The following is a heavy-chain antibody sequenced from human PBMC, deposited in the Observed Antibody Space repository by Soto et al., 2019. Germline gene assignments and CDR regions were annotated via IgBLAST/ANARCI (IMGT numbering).Heavy chain of an antibody. J-gene: IGHJ6*02. Sequence: SVKVSCKASGGTFSSYAISWVRQAPGQGLEWMGGVIPIFGTANYAQKFQGRVTITADESTSTAYMELSSLRSEDTAVYYCAMRVMVRGAYSPLYYYYGMDVWGRGTAVTVSS. CDR3: AMRVMVRGAYSPLYYYYGMDV. CDR1: GGTFSSYA. CDR2: VIPIFGTA. D-gene: IGHD3-10*01. V-gene: IGHV1-69*13.